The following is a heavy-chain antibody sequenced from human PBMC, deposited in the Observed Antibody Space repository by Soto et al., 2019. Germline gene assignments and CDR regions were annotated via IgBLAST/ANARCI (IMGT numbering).Heavy chain of an antibody. CDR3: AKTPSSSDTGGHP. D-gene: IGHD2-2*02. CDR1: GFTVSSNY. V-gene: IGHV3-66*01. Sequence: GGSLRLSCAASGFTVSSNYMSWFRQAPGKGLEWVSVIYSGGSTYYADSVKGRFTISRDNSKNTLYLQMNSLRAEDTAVYYCAKTPSSSDTGGHPRRHAPPVTVPS. CDR2: IYSGGST. J-gene: IGHJ5*02.